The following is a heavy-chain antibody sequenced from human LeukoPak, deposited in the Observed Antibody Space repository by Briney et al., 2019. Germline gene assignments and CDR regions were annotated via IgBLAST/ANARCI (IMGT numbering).Heavy chain of an antibody. CDR1: GFTFSSYA. D-gene: IGHD2-15*01. V-gene: IGHV3-30-3*01. Sequence: PGRSLRLSYAASGFTFSSYAMHWVRQAPGKGLEWVAVISYDGSNKYYADSVKGRFTISRDNSKNTLYLQMNSLRAEDTAVYYCARDLEDCSGGSCYSWFDPWGQGTLVTVSS. CDR3: ARDLEDCSGGSCYSWFDP. J-gene: IGHJ5*02. CDR2: ISYDGSNK.